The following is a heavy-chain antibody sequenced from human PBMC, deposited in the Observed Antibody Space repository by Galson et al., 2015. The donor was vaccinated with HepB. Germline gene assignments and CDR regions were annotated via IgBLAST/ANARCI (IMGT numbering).Heavy chain of an antibody. V-gene: IGHV3-33*01. CDR2: IWYDGSNK. D-gene: IGHD4-23*01. J-gene: IGHJ5*02. CDR1: GSTFSSYG. CDR3: ARALGGQEGDWFDP. Sequence: SLRLSCAASGSTFSSYGMHWVRQAPGKGLEWVALIWYDGSNKYYADSVKGRFIISRDNSKDTLYLQMNSLRAEDTAVYYCARALGGQEGDWFDPWGQGTLVTVSS.